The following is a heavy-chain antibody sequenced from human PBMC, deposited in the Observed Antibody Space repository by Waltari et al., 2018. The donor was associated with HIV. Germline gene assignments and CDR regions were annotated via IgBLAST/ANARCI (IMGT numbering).Heavy chain of an antibody. J-gene: IGHJ5*02. CDR1: GGSISSYNW. V-gene: IGHV4-4*02. D-gene: IGHD4-17*01. CDR3: ARVLTGDYGSSRFDP. CDR2: MYHSGST. Sequence: VQLQESGPGLVKPSETLSLTCAVSGGSISSYNWWSWVRQTPGKGLEWLGEMYHSGSTNYNPSLKSRVTIVVDKSKNQFSLKVTSVTAADTAVYYCARVLTGDYGSSRFDPWGQGTLVTVSS.